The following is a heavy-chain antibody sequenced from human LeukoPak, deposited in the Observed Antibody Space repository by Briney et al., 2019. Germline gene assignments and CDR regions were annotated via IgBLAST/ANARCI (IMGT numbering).Heavy chain of an antibody. CDR3: ASRYCSGGSCYNRYYFDY. CDR1: GFTFSRYA. D-gene: IGHD2-15*01. J-gene: IGHJ4*02. V-gene: IGHV3-23*01. CDR2: ITGSGGSA. Sequence: GGSLRLPCAASGFTFSRYAMSWVRQAPGKGLEWVSGITGSGGSAYYADSVKGRFTISRDNSQNTLYLQMDSLRAADTAVYFCASRYCSGGSCYNRYYFDYWGQGSLVTVSS.